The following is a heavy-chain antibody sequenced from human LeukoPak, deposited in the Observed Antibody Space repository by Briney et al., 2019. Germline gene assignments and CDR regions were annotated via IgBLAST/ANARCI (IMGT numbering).Heavy chain of an antibody. Sequence: GGSLRLSCAASGFTFNNYAMSWVRQAPGKGLEWVSAISASGGTTYYADSVKGRFTISRDNSENTLFLQMNSLRAEDTAVYYCAKEPREYCSSTSCPNWFDSWGQGTLVTVSS. CDR1: GFTFNNYA. D-gene: IGHD2-2*01. V-gene: IGHV3-23*01. CDR2: ISASGGTT. CDR3: AKEPREYCSSTSCPNWFDS. J-gene: IGHJ5*01.